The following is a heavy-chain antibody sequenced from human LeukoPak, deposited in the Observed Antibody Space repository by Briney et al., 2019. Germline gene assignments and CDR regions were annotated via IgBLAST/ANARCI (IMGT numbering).Heavy chain of an antibody. D-gene: IGHD3-10*01. CDR2: INPNSGGT. CDR1: GYTFTGYY. CDR3: ARGPMVRGVIITPPFDY. Sequence: ASVKVSCKASGYTFTGYYMHWVRQAPGQGLEWMGWINPNSGGTNYAQKFQGGVTMTRDTSISTAYMELSRLRSDDTAVYYCARGPMVRGVIITPPFDYWGQGTLVTVSS. V-gene: IGHV1-2*02. J-gene: IGHJ4*02.